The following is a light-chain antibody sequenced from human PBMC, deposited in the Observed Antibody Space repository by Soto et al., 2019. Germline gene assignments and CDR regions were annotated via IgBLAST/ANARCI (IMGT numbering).Light chain of an antibody. V-gene: IGKV1-12*01. Sequence: DIQLTQSPSSVSASVGDTVTITCRSSQALNSRLAWLQQQPGRAPKLLISFASTLVSGAPPRFSGSGSGTDFSLTINSPQPEDFAIYYCLQAYNFPRTFGQGTRVEVK. CDR1: QALNSR. CDR3: LQAYNFPRT. CDR2: FAS. J-gene: IGKJ1*01.